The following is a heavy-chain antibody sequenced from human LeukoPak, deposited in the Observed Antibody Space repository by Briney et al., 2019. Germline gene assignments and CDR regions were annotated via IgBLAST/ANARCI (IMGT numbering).Heavy chain of an antibody. V-gene: IGHV4-61*02. CDR3: AQSISSSSSPWFDP. J-gene: IGHJ5*02. CDR2: IYTSGST. Sequence: PSETLSLTCTVSGGSISSGSYYWSWIRQPAGKGLEWIGRIYTSGSTNYNPSLKSRVTISVDTSKNQFSLKLSSVTAADTAVYYCAQSISSSSSPWFDPWGQGTLVTVSS. CDR1: GGSISSGSYY. D-gene: IGHD6-6*01.